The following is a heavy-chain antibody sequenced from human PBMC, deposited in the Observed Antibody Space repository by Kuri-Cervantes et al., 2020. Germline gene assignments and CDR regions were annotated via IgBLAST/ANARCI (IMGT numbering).Heavy chain of an antibody. Sequence: SETLSLTCTVPGGSISSYYWSWIRQPPGKGLEWIGYIYYSGSTNYNPSLKSRVTISVDTSKNQFSLKLSSVTAADTAVYYCARVGATSTRYYYYGMDVWGQGTTVTVSS. CDR3: ARVGATSTRYYYYGMDV. J-gene: IGHJ6*02. V-gene: IGHV4-59*01. CDR1: GGSISSYY. D-gene: IGHD1-26*01. CDR2: IYYSGST.